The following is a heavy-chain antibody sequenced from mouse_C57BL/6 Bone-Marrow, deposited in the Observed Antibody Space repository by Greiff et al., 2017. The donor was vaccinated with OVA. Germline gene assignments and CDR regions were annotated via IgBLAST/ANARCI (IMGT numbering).Heavy chain of an antibody. V-gene: IGHV14-4*01. CDR2: IDPEDGDT. Sequence: EVQLQQSGAELVRPGASVKLSCTASGFTITDDYMHWVKQRPEQGLEWIGWIDPEDGDTEYASKFQGKATITADTSSNTAYLQLSSLTSEDTAFYYCTTRGGSSLAWFADWGQGTLVTVSA. J-gene: IGHJ3*01. CDR1: GFTITDDY. D-gene: IGHD1-1*01. CDR3: TTRGGSSLAWFAD.